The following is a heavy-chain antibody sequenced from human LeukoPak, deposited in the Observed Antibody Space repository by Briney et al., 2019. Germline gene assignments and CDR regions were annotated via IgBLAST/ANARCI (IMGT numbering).Heavy chain of an antibody. Sequence: ASVTVSCKASGDTFTGYYMHWVRQPPGQGLGWVGWINPNSGGTNYAQKFQGRVTMTRDTSISTAYMELSRLRSDDTAVYYCAAGGTNYYDSSSLDYWGQGTLVTVSS. D-gene: IGHD3-22*01. CDR2: INPNSGGT. CDR1: GDTFTGYY. V-gene: IGHV1-2*02. J-gene: IGHJ4*02. CDR3: AAGGTNYYDSSSLDY.